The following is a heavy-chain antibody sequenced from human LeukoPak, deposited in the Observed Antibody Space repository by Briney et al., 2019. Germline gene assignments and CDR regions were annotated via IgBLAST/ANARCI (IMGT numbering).Heavy chain of an antibody. CDR2: INPSGGST. V-gene: IGHV1-46*01. Sequence: ASVKVSCKASGYTFTSYYMHWVRQAPGQGLEWMGIINPSGGSTSYAQKFQGRVTMTRDTSTSTVYMELSSLRAEDTAVYYCAKDDASGWYPDYWGQGTLVTVSS. D-gene: IGHD6-19*01. CDR1: GYTFTSYY. J-gene: IGHJ4*02. CDR3: AKDDASGWYPDY.